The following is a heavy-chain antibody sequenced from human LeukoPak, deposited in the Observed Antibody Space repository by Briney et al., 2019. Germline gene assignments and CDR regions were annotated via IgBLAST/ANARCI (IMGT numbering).Heavy chain of an antibody. CDR1: GFTVSSNY. Sequence: GGSLRLSCAASGFTVSSNYMGWVRQAPGKGLEWVSVIYSGGSTYYADSVKGRFTISRDNSKNTLYLQMNSLRAEDTAVYYCARELPGLGHFDYWGQGTLVTVSS. V-gene: IGHV3-53*01. CDR2: IYSGGST. CDR3: ARELPGLGHFDY. D-gene: IGHD1-1*01. J-gene: IGHJ4*02.